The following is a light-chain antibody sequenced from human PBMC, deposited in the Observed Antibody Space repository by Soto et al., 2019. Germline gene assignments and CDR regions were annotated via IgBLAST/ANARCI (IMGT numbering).Light chain of an antibody. CDR2: GNS. J-gene: IGLJ2*01. V-gene: IGLV1-40*01. CDR3: QSYDSSSRV. CDR1: SSNIGAGYD. Sequence: QPVLTQPPSVSGAPGQRVTISCTGSSSNIGAGYDVHWYQQLPGTAPKLLIYGNSNRPSGVPDRFSGSKSGTSASLAITGLQAEDEADYYCQSYDSSSRVFGGGTKLTVL.